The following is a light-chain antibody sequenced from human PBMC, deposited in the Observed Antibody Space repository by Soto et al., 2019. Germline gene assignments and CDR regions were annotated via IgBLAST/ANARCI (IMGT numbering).Light chain of an antibody. J-gene: IGLJ3*02. V-gene: IGLV1-44*01. CDR2: SDN. Sequence: QSVLTQPPSASGTPGQRVTISCSGSNSNIGSNTVNWYQQLPGTAPKLLIYSDNQRPSGVPDRFSGSKSGTSASLAISGLQSEDEADYSCATWDDSLNAWLFGGGTQLTVL. CDR1: NSNIGSNT. CDR3: ATWDDSLNAWL.